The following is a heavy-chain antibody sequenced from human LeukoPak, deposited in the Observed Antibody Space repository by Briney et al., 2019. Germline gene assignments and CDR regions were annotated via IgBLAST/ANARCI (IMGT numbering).Heavy chain of an antibody. CDR1: GFTFSSYA. Sequence: GGSLRLSCAASGFTFSSYAMSWVRQAPGKGLEWVSAISGSGGSTYYADSVKGRFTISRDNSKNTLYLQMNSLRAEDTAVYYCARNDYGGRTPFDYWGQGTLVTVSS. CDR3: ARNDYGGRTPFDY. CDR2: ISGSGGST. J-gene: IGHJ4*02. D-gene: IGHD4-23*01. V-gene: IGHV3-23*01.